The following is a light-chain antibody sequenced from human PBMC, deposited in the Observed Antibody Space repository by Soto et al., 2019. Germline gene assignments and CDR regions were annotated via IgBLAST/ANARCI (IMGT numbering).Light chain of an antibody. CDR3: QQYYSTPQT. V-gene: IGKV4-1*01. CDR1: QSVLYSSNNKNY. J-gene: IGKJ1*01. CDR2: WAS. Sequence: DIVMTQSPDSLAVSLGERATINCKSSQSVLYSSNNKNYLAWYQQKPGQPPKLLISWASTRETGVPDRFSGSGSGSDFTRTISTLQAEDVAVYYCQQYYSTPQTFGQGTKVEIK.